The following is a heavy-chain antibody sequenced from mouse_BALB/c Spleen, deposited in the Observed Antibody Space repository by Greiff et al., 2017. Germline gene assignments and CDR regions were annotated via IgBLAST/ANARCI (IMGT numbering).Heavy chain of an antibody. CDR3: TESGHY. CDR1: GFTFSNYW. V-gene: IGHV6-6*02. CDR2: IRLKSNNYAT. Sequence: EVQGVESGGGLVQPGGSMKLSCVASGFTFSNYWMNWVRQSPEKGLEWVAEIRLKSNNYATHYAESVKGRFTISRDDSKSSVYLQMNNLRAEDTGIYYCTESGHYWGQGTTLTVSS. J-gene: IGHJ2*01.